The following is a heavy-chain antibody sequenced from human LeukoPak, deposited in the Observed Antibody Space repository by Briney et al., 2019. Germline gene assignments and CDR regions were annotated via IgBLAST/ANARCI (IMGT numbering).Heavy chain of an antibody. CDR2: IIPIFGTA. D-gene: IGHD2-21*01. J-gene: IGHJ4*02. CDR1: GGTFSSYA. CDR3: ARGSPPYCGGDCRAATAAQTAKYYFDY. Sequence: ASVKVSCKASGGTFSSYAISWVRQAPGQGLEWMGGIIPIFGTANYAQKFQGRVTITADESASTAYMELSSLRSEDTAVYYCARGSPPYCGGDCRAATAAQTAKYYFDYWGQGTLVTVSS. V-gene: IGHV1-69*13.